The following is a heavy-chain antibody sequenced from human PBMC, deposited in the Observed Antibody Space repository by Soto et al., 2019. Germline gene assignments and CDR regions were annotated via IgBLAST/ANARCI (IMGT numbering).Heavy chain of an antibody. J-gene: IGHJ4*02. CDR3: ATTGGGILYYFDY. CDR1: GFTFSSYA. Sequence: QVQLVESGGGVVQPGRSLRLSCAASGFTFSSYAMHWVRQAPGKGLEWVAVISYDGSNKYYADSVNGRFTISRDNSKNTLYLQMNSLRAEDTAVYYCATTGGGILYYFDYWGQGTLVTVSS. D-gene: IGHD2-15*01. CDR2: ISYDGSNK. V-gene: IGHV3-30-3*01.